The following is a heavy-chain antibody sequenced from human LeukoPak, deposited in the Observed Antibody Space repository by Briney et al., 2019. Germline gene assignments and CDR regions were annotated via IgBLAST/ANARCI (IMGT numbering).Heavy chain of an antibody. J-gene: IGHJ2*01. CDR3: ARIADYSLNWYFDL. D-gene: IGHD4-11*01. CDR2: ISAYNGDT. CDR1: GFIFTSYG. V-gene: IGHV1-18*01. Sequence: GASVNVSCKASGFIFTSYGITWVRQAPGQGLEWLGLISAYNGDTKYAQKLQGRVTMTTDTSTSTAYMDLRSLRSDDTAVYYCARIADYSLNWYFDLWGRGTLVTVSS.